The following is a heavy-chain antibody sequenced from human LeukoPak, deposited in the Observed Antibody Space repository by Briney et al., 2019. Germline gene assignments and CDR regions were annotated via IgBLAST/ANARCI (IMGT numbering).Heavy chain of an antibody. CDR1: GFTFSSYA. CDR3: ARLTPRPHDYGDYEDY. J-gene: IGHJ4*02. D-gene: IGHD4-17*01. Sequence: GGSLRLSCAASGFTFSSYAMSWVRQAPGKGLEWVSAISGSGGSTYYADSVKGRFTISRDNAKNSLYLQMNSLRAEDTAVYYCARLTPRPHDYGDYEDYWGQGTLVTVSS. CDR2: ISGSGGST. V-gene: IGHV3-23*01.